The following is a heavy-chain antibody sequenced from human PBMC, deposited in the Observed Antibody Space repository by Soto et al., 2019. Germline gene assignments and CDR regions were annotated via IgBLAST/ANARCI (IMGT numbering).Heavy chain of an antibody. CDR1: GFTFSSYG. Sequence: ESGGGVVQPGRSLRLSCAASGFTFSSYGMHWVRQAPGKGLEWVAVIWYDGSNKYYADSVKGRFTISRDNSKNTLYLQMNSLRAEDTAVYYCAREPYRSSGFFDYWGQGTLVTVSS. CDR3: AREPYRSSGFFDY. CDR2: IWYDGSNK. J-gene: IGHJ4*02. D-gene: IGHD6-6*01. V-gene: IGHV3-33*01.